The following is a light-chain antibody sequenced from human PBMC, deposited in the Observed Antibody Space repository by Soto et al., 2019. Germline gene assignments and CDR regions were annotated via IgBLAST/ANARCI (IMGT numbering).Light chain of an antibody. CDR1: TSNIGAVYG. CDR3: QSDDSTLSVV. V-gene: IGLV1-40*01. CDR2: AND. J-gene: IGLJ2*01. Sequence: QSVLTQPPSVSGAPGQSVTISCTGSTSNIGAVYGFHCYQQIRGTAPRLLIFANDNRPSGVPDRFSGSKSGTSASLTITGLQAEDEADYYCQSDDSTLSVVFGGGTKLTVL.